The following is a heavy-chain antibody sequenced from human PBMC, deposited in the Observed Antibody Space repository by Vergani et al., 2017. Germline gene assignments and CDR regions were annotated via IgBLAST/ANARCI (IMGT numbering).Heavy chain of an antibody. CDR3: ARAVEMATVFDY. V-gene: IGHV4-59*01. CDR2: IYYSGST. D-gene: IGHD5-24*01. CDR1: GGSISSYY. Sequence: QVQLQESGPGLVKPSQTLSLTCTVSGGSISSYYWSWIRQPPGKGLEWIGYIYYSGSTNYNPSLKSRVTISVDTSKNQFPLKLSSVTAADTAVYYCARAVEMATVFDYWGQGTLVTVSS. J-gene: IGHJ4*02.